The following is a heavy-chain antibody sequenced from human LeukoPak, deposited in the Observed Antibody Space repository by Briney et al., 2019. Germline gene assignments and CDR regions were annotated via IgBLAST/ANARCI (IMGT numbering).Heavy chain of an antibody. Sequence: GGSLRLSCAASGFTFSSYSMNWVRQAPGQGLEWVSSISSSSSYIYYADTVKGRFTISRDNAKNSLYLQMNSLRAEDTAVYYCAELGITMIGGVWGKGTTVTISS. CDR1: GFTFSSYS. V-gene: IGHV3-21*01. J-gene: IGHJ6*04. D-gene: IGHD3-10*02. CDR3: AELGITMIGGV. CDR2: ISSSSSYI.